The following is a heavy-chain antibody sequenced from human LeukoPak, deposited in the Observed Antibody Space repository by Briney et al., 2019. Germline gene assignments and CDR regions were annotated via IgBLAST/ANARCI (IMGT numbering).Heavy chain of an antibody. CDR1: GGSISSYY. V-gene: IGHV4-59*01. D-gene: IGHD3-9*01. CDR3: ARETYSNILTGTDY. CDR2: IYYSGST. J-gene: IGHJ4*02. Sequence: SETLSLTCTVSGGSISSYYWSWIRQPPGKGLEWIGYIYYSGSTNYNPSLKSRVTISVETSKNEFSLKLRSVTAADTAVYYCARETYSNILTGTDYWGPGTLVTVSS.